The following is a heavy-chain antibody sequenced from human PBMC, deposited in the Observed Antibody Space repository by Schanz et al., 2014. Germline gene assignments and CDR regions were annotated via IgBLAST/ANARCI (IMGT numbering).Heavy chain of an antibody. V-gene: IGHV3-11*03. CDR2: ISDSGTYT. Sequence: MQLLESGGGLIQPGGSLRLSCAASGFTFSTHAMSWVRQAPGKGLEWLSYISDSGTYTNYADSVKGRFTISRDNAKRSLFLQMNSLRVEDTAVYYCARIGGSVFDYWAQGTLVTVSS. CDR1: GFTFSTHA. D-gene: IGHD3-10*01. J-gene: IGHJ4*02. CDR3: ARIGGSVFDY.